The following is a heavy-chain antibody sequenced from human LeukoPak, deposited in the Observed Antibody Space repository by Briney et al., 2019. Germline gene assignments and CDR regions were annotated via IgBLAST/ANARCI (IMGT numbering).Heavy chain of an antibody. V-gene: IGHV1-18*01. Sequence: GASVKVSCKASGYTFTSYGISRVRQAPGQGLEWMGWISAYNGNTNYAQKLQGRVTMTTDTSTSTAYMELRSLRSDDTAVYYCARATGYCTNGVCYTVGYLGYWGQGTLVTVSS. D-gene: IGHD2-8*01. J-gene: IGHJ4*02. CDR2: ISAYNGNT. CDR3: ARATGYCTNGVCYTVGYLGY. CDR1: GYTFTSYG.